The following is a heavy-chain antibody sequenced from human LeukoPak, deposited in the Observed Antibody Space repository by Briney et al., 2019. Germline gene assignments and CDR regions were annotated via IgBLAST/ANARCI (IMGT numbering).Heavy chain of an antibody. J-gene: IGHJ6*02. V-gene: IGHV4-59*01. CDR2: IYYSGST. Sequence: PSETLSLTCTVSGGSISSYYWSWIRQPPGKGLEWIGYIYYSGSTNYNPSLKSRVTISVDTSKNQFSLKLSSVTAADTAVYYCARDRTVTDAHYYYYYGMDVWGQGTTATVSS. CDR3: ARDRTVTDAHYYYYYGMDV. D-gene: IGHD4-17*01. CDR1: GGSISSYY.